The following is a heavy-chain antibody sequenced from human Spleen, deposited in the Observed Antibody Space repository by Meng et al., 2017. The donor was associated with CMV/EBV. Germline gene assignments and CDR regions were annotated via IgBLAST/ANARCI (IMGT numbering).Heavy chain of an antibody. V-gene: IGHV3-21*06. CDR1: GFTFSSYS. CDR2: ISSSSSFI. D-gene: IGHD2-2*01. Sequence: GESLKISCAASGFTFSSYSMNWVRQAPGKGLEWVSPISSSSSFIYYGDSMKGRLTISRDNAENSLYLQMNGLRAEDTAVYYCARESSSSHALDVWGQGTTVTVSS. J-gene: IGHJ6*02. CDR3: ARESSSSHALDV.